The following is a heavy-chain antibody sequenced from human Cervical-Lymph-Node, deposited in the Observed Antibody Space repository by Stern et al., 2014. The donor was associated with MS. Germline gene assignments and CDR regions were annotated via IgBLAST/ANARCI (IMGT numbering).Heavy chain of an antibody. CDR3: ASAGGWYEPDY. V-gene: IGHV1-3*01. Sequence: QVQLVQSGAEVKKPGDSVKVSCKTSGDSFTTYAMHWVRQAPGQRLEWLGWISAGGDTKYSQKFQDRVTITRDTYASTAYMEVSSLKSEDTAIYYCASAGGWYEPDYWGQGTLVTVSS. J-gene: IGHJ4*02. CDR2: ISAGGDT. D-gene: IGHD6-19*01. CDR1: GDSFTTYA.